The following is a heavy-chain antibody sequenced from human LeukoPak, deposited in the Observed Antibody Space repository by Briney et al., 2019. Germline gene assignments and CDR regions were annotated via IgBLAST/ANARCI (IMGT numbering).Heavy chain of an antibody. CDR1: GFTFSSYW. CDR3: VRDLILVWTPGDDFDF. D-gene: IGHD3-16*01. CDR2: INEDASII. Sequence: PGGSLRLSCAASGFTFSSYWMHWVRQAPGKGLEWVSRINEDASIITYADSVKGRFIISRDNTKNSLYLQMNSLRAEDTAVYYCVRDLILVWTPGDDFDFWGQGTLVTVSS. V-gene: IGHV3-74*01. J-gene: IGHJ4*02.